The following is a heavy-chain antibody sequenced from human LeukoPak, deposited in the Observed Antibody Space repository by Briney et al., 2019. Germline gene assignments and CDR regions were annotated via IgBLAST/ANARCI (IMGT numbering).Heavy chain of an antibody. V-gene: IGHV4-39*01. Sequence: SETLSLTCTVSGRSISSSRYYWGWIRRPPGKGREWFGSFYYRGSTYYNPTLKSRVTISVDTSTNQVSLKLSSVTAADMAVYYCARHILLNWFDPWGQGTLVTVSS. J-gene: IGHJ5*02. D-gene: IGHD2/OR15-2a*01. CDR3: ARHILLNWFDP. CDR1: GRSISSSRYY. CDR2: FYYRGST.